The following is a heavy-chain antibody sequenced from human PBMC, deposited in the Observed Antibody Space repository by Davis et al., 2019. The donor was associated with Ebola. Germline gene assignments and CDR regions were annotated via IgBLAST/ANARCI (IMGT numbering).Heavy chain of an antibody. Sequence: ASVKVSCKASGYTFTSYAMHWVRQAPGQRLEWMGWISAYNGNTNYAQKLQGRVTMTTDTSTSTAYMELRSLRSDDTAVYYCARDRGGYGGYWGQGTLVTVSS. J-gene: IGHJ4*02. D-gene: IGHD5-12*01. CDR3: ARDRGGYGGY. CDR2: ISAYNGNT. V-gene: IGHV1-18*01. CDR1: GYTFTSYA.